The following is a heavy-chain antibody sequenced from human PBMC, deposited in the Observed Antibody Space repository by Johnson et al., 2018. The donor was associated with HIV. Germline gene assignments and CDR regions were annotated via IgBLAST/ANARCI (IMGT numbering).Heavy chain of an antibody. Sequence: QVQLVESGGGVVQPGRSLRLSCAASGFTFSSYAMHWVRQAPGKGLEWVAVISYDGSNKYYVDSVKGRFTISRDNAKKSLYLQMESLRPEDTAVYYCAKGLAVSPWADAFDIWGQGTMVTVSS. J-gene: IGHJ3*02. V-gene: IGHV3-30*04. D-gene: IGHD6-19*01. CDR3: AKGLAVSPWADAFDI. CDR2: ISYDGSNK. CDR1: GFTFSSYA.